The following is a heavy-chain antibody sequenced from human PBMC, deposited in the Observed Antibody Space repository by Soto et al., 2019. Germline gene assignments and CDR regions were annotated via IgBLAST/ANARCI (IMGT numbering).Heavy chain of an antibody. CDR3: TTARFGELFYYYGMDV. D-gene: IGHD3-10*01. CDR2: IKSKTDGGTT. V-gene: IGHV3-15*07. J-gene: IGHJ6*02. CDR1: GFTFSNAW. Sequence: GGSLRLSCAASGFTFSNAWMNWVRQAPGKGLEWVGRIKSKTDGGTTDYAAPVKGRFTISRDDSKNTLYLQMNSLKTEDTAVYYCTTARFGELFYYYGMDVWGQGTTVTVSS.